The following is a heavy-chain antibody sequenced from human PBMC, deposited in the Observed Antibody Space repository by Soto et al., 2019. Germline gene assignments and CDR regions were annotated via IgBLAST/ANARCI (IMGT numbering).Heavy chain of an antibody. CDR1: GFTFSSYA. J-gene: IGHJ5*02. CDR2: ISGSGGST. CDR3: AKPSVYYYDSSGYNWFDP. V-gene: IGHV3-23*01. D-gene: IGHD3-22*01. Sequence: PGGSLRLSCAASGFTFSSYAMSWVRQAPGKGLEWVSAISGSGGSTYYADSVKGRFTISRDNSKNTLYLQMNSLRAEDTAVYYCAKPSVYYYDSSGYNWFDPWGQGTLVTVS.